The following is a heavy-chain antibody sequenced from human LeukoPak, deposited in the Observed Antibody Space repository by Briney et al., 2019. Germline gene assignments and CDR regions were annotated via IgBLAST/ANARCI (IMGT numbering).Heavy chain of an antibody. CDR1: GFTFSSYA. J-gene: IGHJ4*02. CDR3: AKSISIAAADSLFDY. CDR2: ISGSGGGT. V-gene: IGHV3-23*01. Sequence: PGGSLRLPCAASGFTFSSYAMSWVRQAPGKGLEWVSAISGSGGGTYYADSVKGRFTISRDNSKNTLYLQMNSLRAEDTAVYYCAKSISIAAADSLFDYWGQGTLVTVSS. D-gene: IGHD6-13*01.